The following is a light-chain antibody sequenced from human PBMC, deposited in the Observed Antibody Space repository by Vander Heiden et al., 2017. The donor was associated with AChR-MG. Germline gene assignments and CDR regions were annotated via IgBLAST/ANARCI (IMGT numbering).Light chain of an antibody. V-gene: IGKV1-12*01. CDR1: QGIRSW. Sequence: DIQMTQSPSSVSASIGDRVTIPCRASQGIRSWLAWYQQKPGKAPNLLIYSATRLQSGVPSRFSGSGYGTDFTLTISSLQPEDIATYYCQYGKGFHRLGPGTQVEIK. J-gene: IGKJ3*01. CDR2: SAT. CDR3: QYGKGFHR.